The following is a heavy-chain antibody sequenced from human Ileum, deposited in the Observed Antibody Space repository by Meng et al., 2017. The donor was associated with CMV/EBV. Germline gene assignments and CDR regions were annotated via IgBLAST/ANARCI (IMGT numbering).Heavy chain of an antibody. V-gene: IGHV3-21*01. Sequence: GESLKISCAASNFAFGTYSMNWVRQAPGKGLEWVSLISSSSNYKYYPDSVKGRFTISRDNSANSLYLQMNSLRAEDTGIYYCARHSSSFIDYWGQGKQVNVSS. CDR3: ARHSSSFIDY. CDR2: ISSSSNYK. D-gene: IGHD6-13*01. CDR1: NFAFGTYS. J-gene: IGHJ4*01.